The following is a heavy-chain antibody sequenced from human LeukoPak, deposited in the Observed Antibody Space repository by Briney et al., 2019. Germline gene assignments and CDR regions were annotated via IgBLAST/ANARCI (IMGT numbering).Heavy chain of an antibody. D-gene: IGHD2-21*02. CDR3: AKDRAAYCGGDCYSTH. J-gene: IGHJ4*02. V-gene: IGHV3-23*01. Sequence: GGSLRLSCAASGFTFSNYAMSWVRQAPGKGLEWVSAISGSGGRTYYADSVKGRFTIPRGNSKNTLYLQMNSLRAEDTAVYYCAKDRAAYCGGDCYSTHWGQGTLVTVSS. CDR1: GFTFSNYA. CDR2: ISGSGGRT.